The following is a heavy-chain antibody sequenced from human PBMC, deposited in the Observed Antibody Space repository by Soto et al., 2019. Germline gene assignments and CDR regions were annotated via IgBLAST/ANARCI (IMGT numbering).Heavy chain of an antibody. V-gene: IGHV4-34*01. CDR1: GGSFSGYS. CDR3: ARGRASDY. J-gene: IGHJ4*02. CDR2: INHSGSI. Sequence: QVQLQQWGAGLLKPSETLSLTCAVYGGSFSGYSWSWIRQPPGKGLEWIGEINHSGSITYNPSLKGPVNKSVNTSKNQFSLNLSSVTAADTAVYYCARGRASDYWGQGTLVTVSS.